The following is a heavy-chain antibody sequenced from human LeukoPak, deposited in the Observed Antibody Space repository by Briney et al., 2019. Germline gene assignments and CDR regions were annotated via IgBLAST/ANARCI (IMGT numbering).Heavy chain of an antibody. J-gene: IGHJ4*02. CDR1: GYTFTDYY. Sequence: ASVKVSCKVSGYTFTDYYMHWVQQAPGKGLEWMGLADPEDGETIYAEKFQGRVTITADTSTDTAYMELSSLRSEDTAVYYCATDLYSSSDYWGQGTLVTVSS. CDR3: ATDLYSSSDY. V-gene: IGHV1-69-2*01. D-gene: IGHD6-6*01. CDR2: ADPEDGET.